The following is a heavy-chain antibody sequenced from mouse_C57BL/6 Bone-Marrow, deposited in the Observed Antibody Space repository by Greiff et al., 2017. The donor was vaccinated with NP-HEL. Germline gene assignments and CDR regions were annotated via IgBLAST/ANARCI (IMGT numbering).Heavy chain of an antibody. CDR1: GYTFTSYW. Sequence: QVQLKQPGAELVKPGASVKLSCKASGYTFTSYWMHWVKQRPGQGLEWIGMIHPNSGSTNYNEKFKSKATLTVDKSSSTAYMQLSSLTSEDSAVYYCARDGTAQAFAYWGQGTLVTVSA. V-gene: IGHV1-64*01. D-gene: IGHD3-2*02. CDR3: ARDGTAQAFAY. J-gene: IGHJ3*01. CDR2: IHPNSGST.